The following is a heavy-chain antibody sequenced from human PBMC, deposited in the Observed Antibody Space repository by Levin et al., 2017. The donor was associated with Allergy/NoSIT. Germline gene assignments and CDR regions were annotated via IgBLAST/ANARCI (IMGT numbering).Heavy chain of an antibody. CDR1: GFTFSNYA. CDR2: ISGSGTNT. CDR3: AKKLGTSSGSCRFCWFFDL. V-gene: IGHV3-23*01. Sequence: RAGGSLRLSCAASGFTFSNYAMTWVRQAPGKGLEWVSAISGSGTNTYYADSVRGRFTISRDNSKSTLYLQMNSLRAEDTAVYYCAKKLGTSSGSCRFCWFFDLWGRGTLVTVSS. D-gene: IGHD2-15*01. J-gene: IGHJ2*01.